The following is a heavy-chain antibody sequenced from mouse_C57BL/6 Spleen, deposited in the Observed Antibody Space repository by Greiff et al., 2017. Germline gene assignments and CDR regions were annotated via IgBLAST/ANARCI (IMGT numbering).Heavy chain of an antibody. CDR2: INPSSGYT. V-gene: IGHV1-4*01. J-gene: IGHJ3*01. CDR1: GYTFTSYT. Sequence: QVQLQQPGAELARPGASVKMSCKASGYTFTSYTMHWVKQRPGQGLEWIGYINPSSGYTKYNQKFKDKATLTADKSSSTAYMQLSSLTSEDSAVYYCATGTPFAYWGQGTLVTVSA. D-gene: IGHD4-1*01. CDR3: ATGTPFAY.